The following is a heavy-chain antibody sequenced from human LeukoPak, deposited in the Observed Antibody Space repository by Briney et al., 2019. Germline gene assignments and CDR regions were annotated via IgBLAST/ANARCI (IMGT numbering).Heavy chain of an antibody. J-gene: IGHJ4*02. V-gene: IGHV1-18*01. CDR2: ISAYNGHT. Sequence: ASVKVSCKASGYTFTSYGITWVRRAPGQGLEWMGRISAYNGHTSYAQKFQVRVTMTTDTSTSTAYMELRSLRSDDTAVYYCARTTDYYDSSGYYFVHDYWGQGTLVTVSS. CDR1: GYTFTSYG. CDR3: ARTTDYYDSSGYYFVHDY. D-gene: IGHD3-22*01.